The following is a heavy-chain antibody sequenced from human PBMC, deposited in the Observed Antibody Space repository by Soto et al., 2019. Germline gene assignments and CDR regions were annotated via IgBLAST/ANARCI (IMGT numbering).Heavy chain of an antibody. CDR2: ISGSGGST. CDR1: GFTFSSYA. D-gene: IGHD1-26*01. CDR3: AKDPLDIVGATRY. J-gene: IGHJ4*02. V-gene: IGHV3-23*01. Sequence: EVQLLESGGGLVQPGGSLRLSCAASGFTFSSYAMSWVRQAPGKGLEWVSAISGSGGSTYYADSVKGRFTISRDNSKNTLYLQMNSLGAEDTAVYYCAKDPLDIVGATRYWGQGTLVTVSS.